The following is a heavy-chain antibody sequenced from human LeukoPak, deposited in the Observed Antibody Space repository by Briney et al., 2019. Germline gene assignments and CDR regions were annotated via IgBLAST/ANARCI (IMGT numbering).Heavy chain of an antibody. CDR1: GFAFSSAW. Sequence: GGSLRLSCVASGFAFSSAWMNWVRQGPGKGLEWVGRIQAKGNGETTDYAAPVKGRFTISRDDSRNTLYLQLDSLKTEDTAVYYCARAIAAAGTALYNWGQGTLLTVSS. D-gene: IGHD6-13*01. J-gene: IGHJ4*02. CDR3: ARAIAAAGTALYN. CDR2: IQAKGNGETT. V-gene: IGHV3-15*01.